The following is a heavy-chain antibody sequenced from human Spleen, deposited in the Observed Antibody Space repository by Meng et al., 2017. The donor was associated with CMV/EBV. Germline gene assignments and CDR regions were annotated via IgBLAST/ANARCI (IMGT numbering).Heavy chain of an antibody. D-gene: IGHD4/OR15-4a*01. CDR1: VFTFSDYY. CDR3: ARDGSAGARYYYVMDV. CDR2: ISSSGSTT. Sequence: GESLKISCAASVFTFSDYYMSWIRQAPGKGLEWVSYISSSGSTTSYADSVKGRFTISRDNAKNSLFLQMNSLRADDTAVYYCARDGSAGARYYYVMDVWGQGTTVTVSS. V-gene: IGHV3-11*01. J-gene: IGHJ6*02.